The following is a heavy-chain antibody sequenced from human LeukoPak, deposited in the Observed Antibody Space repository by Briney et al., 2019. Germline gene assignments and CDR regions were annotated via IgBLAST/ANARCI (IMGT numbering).Heavy chain of an antibody. Sequence: GGSLRLSCAASGFTLVPYTMNWVRQVPGKGLEWVSSIGSLGTDIYYTDSVKGRFTVSRDNAQNSLYLQMNSLRAEDTALYYCARDLMVRLGELDLWGQGTLVTVSS. CDR3: ARDLMVRLGELDL. D-gene: IGHD3-16*01. V-gene: IGHV3-21*01. CDR2: IGSLGTDI. J-gene: IGHJ5*02. CDR1: GFTLVPYT.